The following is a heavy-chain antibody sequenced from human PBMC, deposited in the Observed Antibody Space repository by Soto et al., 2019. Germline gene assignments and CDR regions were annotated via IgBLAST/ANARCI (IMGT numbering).Heavy chain of an antibody. CDR2: IYYSGTT. D-gene: IGHD2-21*02. V-gene: IGHV4-31*03. Sequence: TLSLTCTFSDASINSVGYYLSWIRQHPGKGLEWIGFIYYSGTTYYNPSLKSRVTTSVDTSKNQFSLRLSSVTAADTDVYYCARGLIVMLAGIEEIINSHFDSWGQGTLVTVSS. J-gene: IGHJ4*02. CDR1: DASINSVGYY. CDR3: ARGLIVMLAGIEEIINSHFDS.